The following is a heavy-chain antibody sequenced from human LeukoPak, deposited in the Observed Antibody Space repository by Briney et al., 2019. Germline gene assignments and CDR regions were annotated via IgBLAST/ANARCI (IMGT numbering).Heavy chain of an antibody. CDR2: IYYSGST. J-gene: IGHJ3*02. V-gene: IGHV4-31*03. CDR1: GGSISSGGYY. D-gene: IGHD2-2*02. CDR3: ARERGYCSSTGCYTSDAFDI. Sequence: SETLSLTCTVSGGSISSGGYYWSWIRQHPGKGLEWIGYIYYSGSTYYNPSLKSRVTISVDTSKNQFSLKLSSVTAADTAVYYCARERGYCSSTGCYTSDAFDIWGQGTLVTVSS.